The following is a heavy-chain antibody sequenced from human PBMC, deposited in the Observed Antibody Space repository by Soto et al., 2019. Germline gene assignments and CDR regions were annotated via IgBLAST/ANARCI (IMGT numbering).Heavy chain of an antibody. D-gene: IGHD3-3*01. V-gene: IGHV3-23*04. Sequence: EVQLVESGGGLVHPEGSLRLSCAASGFTFINFAMTWVRQAPGKGREWVSAISGNGISTYYAYSVKGRFTISRDNSTDTVHVQMHSLRADDPAVYYCGKVLDPDFWGTSHGWFDPCGQRVLVTVSS. CDR2: ISGNGIST. CDR1: GFTFINFA. J-gene: IGHJ5*02. CDR3: GKVLDPDFWGTSHGWFDP.